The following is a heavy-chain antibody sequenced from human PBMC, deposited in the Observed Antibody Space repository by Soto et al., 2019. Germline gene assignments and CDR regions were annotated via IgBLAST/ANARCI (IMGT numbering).Heavy chain of an antibody. V-gene: IGHV4-31*02. CDR3: ARDPAP. CDR2: IYNSATT. J-gene: IGHJ5*02. Sequence: VQLQESGPGLVKPSQTLSLTCTVSGGSISTGGYYWSWLRQHPGKGLEWIGSIYNSATTYYNPSLKSRVTISVHTSKNQFALKLSSVTVADTAVYYCARDPAPWGQGALVTVSS. CDR1: GGSISTGGYY.